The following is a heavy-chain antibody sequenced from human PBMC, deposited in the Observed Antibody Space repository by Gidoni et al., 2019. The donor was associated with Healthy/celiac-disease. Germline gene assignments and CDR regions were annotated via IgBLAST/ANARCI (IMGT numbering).Heavy chain of an antibody. V-gene: IGHV3-33*01. CDR3: ARDAPYGAKYYFDY. J-gene: IGHJ4*02. Sequence: QVQLVESGGGVVKPGRSLRLSCAASGFTFSSYGMHWVRQAPGKGLEWVAVIWYDGSNKYYADSVKGRFTISRDNSKNTLYLQMNSLRAEDTAVYYCARDAPYGAKYYFDYWGQGTLVTVSS. CDR2: IWYDGSNK. D-gene: IGHD4-17*01. CDR1: GFTFSSYG.